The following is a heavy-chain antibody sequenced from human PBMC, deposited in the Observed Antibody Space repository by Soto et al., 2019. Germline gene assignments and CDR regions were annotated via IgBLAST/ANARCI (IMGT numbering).Heavy chain of an antibody. CDR2: IYYSGST. D-gene: IGHD3-22*01. V-gene: IGHV4-59*01. CDR3: ARDLTGTYYYDSSGYRYGMDV. CDR1: GGSISSYY. Sequence: SETLSLTCTVSGGSISSYYWSWIRQPPGKGLEWIGYIYYSGSTNYNPSLKSRVTISVDTSKNQFSLKLSSVTAADTAVYYCARDLTGTYYYDSSGYRYGMDVWGQGTTVTVSS. J-gene: IGHJ6*02.